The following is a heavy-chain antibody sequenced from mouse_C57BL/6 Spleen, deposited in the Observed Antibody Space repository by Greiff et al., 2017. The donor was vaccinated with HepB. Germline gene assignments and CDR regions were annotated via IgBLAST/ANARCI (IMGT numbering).Heavy chain of an antibody. CDR2: ISSGSSTI. J-gene: IGHJ4*01. V-gene: IGHV5-17*01. CDR3: ARTLYYYAMDY. CDR1: GFTFSDYG. Sequence: EVQVVESGGGLVKPGGSLKLSCAASGFTFSDYGMHWVRPAPEKGLEWVAYISSGSSTIYYADTVKGRFTISRDNAKNTLFLQMTSLRSEDTAMYYCARTLYYYAMDYWGQGTSVTVSS.